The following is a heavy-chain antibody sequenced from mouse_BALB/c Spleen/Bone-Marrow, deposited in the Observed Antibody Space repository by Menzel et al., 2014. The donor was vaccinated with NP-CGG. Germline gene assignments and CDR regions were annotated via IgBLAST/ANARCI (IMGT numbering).Heavy chain of an antibody. V-gene: IGHV1-69*01. D-gene: IGHD1-1*01. CDR3: ARDYYGRGRYFDV. J-gene: IGHJ1*01. CDR1: GYTFTDYW. Sequence: QVQLQQSGAELVMPGASVKMSCKASGYTFTDYWMHWVKQRPGQGLEWIGAIDTSDSYTSYNQKFKGKTTLTVDESSSTAYMQLSSLTSEDSAVYYCARDYYGRGRYFDVWGAGTTVTVSS. CDR2: IDTSDSYT.